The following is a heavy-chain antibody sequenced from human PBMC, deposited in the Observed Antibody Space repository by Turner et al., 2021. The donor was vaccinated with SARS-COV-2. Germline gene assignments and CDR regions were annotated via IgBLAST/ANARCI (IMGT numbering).Heavy chain of an antibody. CDR2: IKSKTEGGTT. D-gene: IGHD3-3*01. V-gene: IGHV3-15*01. CDR3: TTDIGPITIFGVATRYGMDV. J-gene: IGHJ6*02. Sequence: EVQLVESGGGLVKPGGSLRLSGAASGFNFSNAWMSWVRQAPGKGLEWVGRIKSKTEGGTTDYAAPVKGRFTISRDDSKNTVYLQMNSLKTEDTAVYYCTTDIGPITIFGVATRYGMDVWGQGTTVTVSS. CDR1: GFNFSNAW.